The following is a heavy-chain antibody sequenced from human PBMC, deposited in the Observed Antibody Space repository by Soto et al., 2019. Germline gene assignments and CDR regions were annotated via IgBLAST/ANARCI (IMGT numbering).Heavy chain of an antibody. D-gene: IGHD3-10*01. Sequence: PGGSLRLSXAASGFTFSSYGMHWVRQAPGKGLEWVAVISYDGSNKYYADSVKGRFTISRDNSKNTLYLQMNSLRAEDTAVYYCAKAFYGSGSYYPHYGMDVWGQGTTVTVSS. CDR3: AKAFYGSGSYYPHYGMDV. CDR1: GFTFSSYG. CDR2: ISYDGSNK. V-gene: IGHV3-30*18. J-gene: IGHJ6*02.